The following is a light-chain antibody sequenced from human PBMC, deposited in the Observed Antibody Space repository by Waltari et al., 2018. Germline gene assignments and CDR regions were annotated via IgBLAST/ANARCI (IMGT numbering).Light chain of an antibody. V-gene: IGLV1-47*01. CDR3: AAWDDSLTVR. CDR2: RNN. CDR1: SSNIGSNF. J-gene: IGLJ3*02. Sequence: QSVLTQPPSASGTPGQRVTISCSGSSSNIGSNFVCWYQHLPGTAPKLLIYRNNQRPSGVPDRFSGSKSGTSASLAISGLRSKDEADYYCAAWDDSLTVRFGGGTKLTVL.